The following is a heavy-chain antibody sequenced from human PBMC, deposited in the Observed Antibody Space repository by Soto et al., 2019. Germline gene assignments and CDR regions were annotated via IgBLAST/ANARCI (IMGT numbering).Heavy chain of an antibody. CDR3: VRIRIVAGNDV. V-gene: IGHV3-7*03. J-gene: IGHJ6*02. CDR1: GFSLSNHW. CDR2: INQGGSAT. D-gene: IGHD6-19*01. Sequence: EAQLVESGGGSVQPGGSLRLSCAASGFSLSNHWMTWVRQAPGKGLEWVANINQGGSATYHVDFVKGRFTISRDNAKNSVYLQMNSLRDEDTAVYYCVRIRIVAGNDVWGHGTTVTVSS.